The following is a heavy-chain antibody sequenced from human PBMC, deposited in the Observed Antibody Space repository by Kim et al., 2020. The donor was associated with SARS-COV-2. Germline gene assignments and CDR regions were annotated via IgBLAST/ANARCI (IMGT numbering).Heavy chain of an antibody. CDR3: ARDFFVPHIETAPGLYYFGY. CDR2: IKEDGSES. CDR1: GFIFSRYS. J-gene: IGHJ4*02. D-gene: IGHD6-13*01. Sequence: GGSLRLSCTASGFIFSRYSMTWVRQAPGKGLEWVATIKEDGSESHYTDSVTGRFTISRDNADNSLYLQMNSLRVEDTAIYYCARDFFVPHIETAPGLYYFGYWGQGALVTVSS. V-gene: IGHV3-7*03.